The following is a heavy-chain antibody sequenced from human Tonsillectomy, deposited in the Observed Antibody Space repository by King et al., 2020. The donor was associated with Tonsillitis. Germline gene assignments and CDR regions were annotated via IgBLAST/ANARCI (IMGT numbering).Heavy chain of an antibody. CDR2: IYHSGST. Sequence: VQLQESGPGVVKPSETLSLTCTVSGYSIITGYYWGWIRQPPGKGLEWIGNIYHSGSTYYNPSLKSRVTISVDTSKNQFSLKLSSVTAADTAVYYCATDDSSDYYYIFDYWGQGTLVTVSS. J-gene: IGHJ4*02. D-gene: IGHD3-22*01. CDR3: ATDDSSDYYYIFDY. CDR1: GYSIITGYY. V-gene: IGHV4-38-2*02.